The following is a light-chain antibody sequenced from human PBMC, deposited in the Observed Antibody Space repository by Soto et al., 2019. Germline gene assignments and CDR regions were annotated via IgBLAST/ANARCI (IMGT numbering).Light chain of an antibody. J-gene: IGKJ2*01. CDR3: QQTYSAPWT. CDR2: AAS. CDR1: HIISSD. Sequence: DIQMTPSPSSLSASVGDRVTITCRASHIISSDLNWYQQKPGKTPRLLIYAASNLQSGVPSRFSGSGSGTDFTLTISSLQPEDFATYYCQQTYSAPWTFGQGTKLEIK. V-gene: IGKV1-39*01.